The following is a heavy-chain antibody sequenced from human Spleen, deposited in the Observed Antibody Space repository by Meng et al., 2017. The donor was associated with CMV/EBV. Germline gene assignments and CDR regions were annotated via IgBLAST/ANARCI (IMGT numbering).Heavy chain of an antibody. Sequence: SETLSLTCTVSGGSISSGDYYWSWIRQPPGKGLEWIGYIYYSGSTYYNPSLKSRVTISVDTSKNQFALKLSSVTAADTAVYYCARVLAGTTDAFDIWGQGTMVTVSS. J-gene: IGHJ3*02. CDR2: IYYSGST. D-gene: IGHD1-7*01. CDR1: GGSISSGDYY. V-gene: IGHV4-30-4*08. CDR3: ARVLAGTTDAFDI.